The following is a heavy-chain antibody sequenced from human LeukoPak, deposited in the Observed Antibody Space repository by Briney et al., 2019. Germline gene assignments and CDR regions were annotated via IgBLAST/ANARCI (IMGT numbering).Heavy chain of an antibody. Sequence: GGSLRLSCAASGFTFSSYAMSWVRQAPGRGLEWVSGINSKGGSIGYADSVKGRFTISRDNAKNSLYLQMNSLRAEDTALYYCARVDSDCSGGSCYTGLFDYWGQGTLVTVSS. J-gene: IGHJ4*02. CDR3: ARVDSDCSGGSCYTGLFDY. CDR1: GFTFSSYA. CDR2: INSKGGSI. D-gene: IGHD2-15*01. V-gene: IGHV3-20*04.